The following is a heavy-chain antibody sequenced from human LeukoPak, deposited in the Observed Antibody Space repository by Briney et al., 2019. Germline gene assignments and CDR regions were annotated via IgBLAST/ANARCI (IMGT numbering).Heavy chain of an antibody. CDR2: IYHSGST. CDR1: GYSISSGYY. D-gene: IGHD5-18*01. CDR3: ARDVGTALVTGDY. V-gene: IGHV4-38-2*02. Sequence: SETLSLTCTVSGYSISSGYYWGWIRQPPGKGLEWIGEIYHSGSTNYNPSLKSRVTISVDKSKNQFSLKLSSVTAADTAVYYCARDVGTALVTGDYWGQGTLVTVSS. J-gene: IGHJ4*02.